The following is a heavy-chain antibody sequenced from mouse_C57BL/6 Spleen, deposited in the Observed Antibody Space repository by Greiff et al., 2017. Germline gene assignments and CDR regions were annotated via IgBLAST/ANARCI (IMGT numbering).Heavy chain of an antibody. CDR2: IRSKSNNYAT. CDR3: VRHPYDHGLGAMDY. CDR1: GFSFNTYA. Sequence: EVQLVESGGGLVQPKGSLKLSCAASGFSFNTYAMNWVRQAPGKGLEWVARIRSKSNNYATYYADSVKDRFTISRDDSESMLYLQMNNLKTEDTAMYYWVRHPYDHGLGAMDYWGQGTSVTVSS. J-gene: IGHJ4*01. V-gene: IGHV10-1*01. D-gene: IGHD1-2*01.